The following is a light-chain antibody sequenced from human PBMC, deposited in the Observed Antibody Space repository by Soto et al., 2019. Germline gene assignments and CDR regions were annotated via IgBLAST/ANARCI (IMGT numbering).Light chain of an antibody. V-gene: IGLV2-8*01. CDR2: EVT. J-gene: IGLJ2*01. Sequence: QSALTQPPSASGSPGQSVTIYCTGTSSDVGGYDAVSWYQQHPGKAPKLMIYEVTKRPSGVPDRFSGSKSGNTASLTVSGLLAEDEADYYCSSDGGSINVIFGGGTKLTVL. CDR3: SSDGGSINVI. CDR1: SSDVGGYDA.